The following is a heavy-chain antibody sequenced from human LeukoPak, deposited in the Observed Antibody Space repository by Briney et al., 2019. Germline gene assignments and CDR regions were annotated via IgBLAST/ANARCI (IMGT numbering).Heavy chain of an antibody. CDR2: ISGSGGST. Sequence: PGGSLKLSCTASGFAFSPYSMNWVRQAPGKGLEWVSGISGSGGSTYYADSVKGRFTISRDNSKNTLYLQMNSLRADDTAVYYCAKDRATIYSNDAFDIWGQGTMVTVSS. CDR3: AKDRATIYSNDAFDI. D-gene: IGHD3-3*01. V-gene: IGHV3-23*01. CDR1: GFAFSPYS. J-gene: IGHJ3*02.